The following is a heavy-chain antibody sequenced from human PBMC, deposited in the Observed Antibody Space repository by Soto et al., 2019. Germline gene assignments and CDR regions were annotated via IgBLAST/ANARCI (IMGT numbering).Heavy chain of an antibody. CDR2: IYYSGST. CDR1: GGSISGYY. J-gene: IGHJ5*02. D-gene: IGHD6-13*01. CDR3: ARVAAAGTRWFDP. Sequence: QVHLQESGPGLVKPSETLSLTCTVSGGSISGYYWSWIRQPPGKGLEWIGYIYYSGSTNYNPSLRSRVTISVHTSNNQFSLKLSSVTAADTAVYYCARVAAAGTRWFDPWGQGTLVTVSS. V-gene: IGHV4-59*01.